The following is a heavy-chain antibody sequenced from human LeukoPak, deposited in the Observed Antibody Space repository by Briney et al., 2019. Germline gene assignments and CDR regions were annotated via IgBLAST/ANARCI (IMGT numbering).Heavy chain of an antibody. CDR2: ISSSSSTI. CDR1: GFTFSSYS. Sequence: GGSLRLSCAASGFTFSSYSMNWVRQAPGKGLEWVSYISSSSSTIYYADSVKGRFTISRDNSKNTLYLQMNGLRAEDTAVYYCARIAAAGPQDYYYGMDVWGQGTTVTVSS. CDR3: ARIAAAGPQDYYYGMDV. J-gene: IGHJ6*02. V-gene: IGHV3-48*01. D-gene: IGHD6-13*01.